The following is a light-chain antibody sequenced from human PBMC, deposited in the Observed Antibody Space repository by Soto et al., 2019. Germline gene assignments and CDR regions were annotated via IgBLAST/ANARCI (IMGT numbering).Light chain of an antibody. CDR2: DTS. Sequence: EIVLPQSPAILSLSPGQSVTLSSRASQSVSSYLAWYQQKPGQTPRLLIYDTSNRATGIPARFSGSGSGTDFTLTISSLEPEDFAIYYCQQRSNWLTFGGGTKVDIK. CDR3: QQRSNWLT. V-gene: IGKV3-11*01. CDR1: QSVSSY. J-gene: IGKJ4*01.